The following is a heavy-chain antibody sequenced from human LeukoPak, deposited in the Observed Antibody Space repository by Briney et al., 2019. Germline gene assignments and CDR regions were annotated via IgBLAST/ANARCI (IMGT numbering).Heavy chain of an antibody. Sequence: GGSLRLSCAASGFTFSSYNINWVPQAPGEGLEWVSSISSSSSYIYYADSVKGRFTISRDNAKNSLYLQMNSLRAEDTAVYYCAPDLRGSASSLDDWGQGTLVTVSS. J-gene: IGHJ4*02. D-gene: IGHD6-25*01. CDR3: APDLRGSASSLDD. CDR2: ISSSSSYI. CDR1: GFTFSSYN. V-gene: IGHV3-21*01.